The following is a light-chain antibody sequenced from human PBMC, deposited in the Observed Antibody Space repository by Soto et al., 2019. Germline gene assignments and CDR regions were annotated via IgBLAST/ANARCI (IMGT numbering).Light chain of an antibody. J-gene: IGKJ3*01. CDR3: QQDGSSPLFT. CDR2: GAS. Sequence: EIVLTQSPGTLSLSPGERATLSCRASQSVSSSYLAWYQQKPGQAPRLLMYGASSRATGIPDRFSGSGSGTDFTPTINRLEPEGFAVYDYQQDGSSPLFTVGPGTKVYIK. V-gene: IGKV3-20*01. CDR1: QSVSSSY.